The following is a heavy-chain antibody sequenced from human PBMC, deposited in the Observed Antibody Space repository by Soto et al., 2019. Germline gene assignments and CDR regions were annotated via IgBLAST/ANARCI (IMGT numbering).Heavy chain of an antibody. CDR3: ARGIRQQLGSYYYYGMDV. J-gene: IGHJ6*02. D-gene: IGHD6-13*01. CDR1: GGSFSGYY. V-gene: IGHV4-34*01. Sequence: SETLSLTCAVYGGSFSGYYWSWIRQPPGKGLEWIGEINHSGSTNYNPSLKSRVTISVDTSKNQFSLKLSSVTAADTAVYYCARGIRQQLGSYYYYGMDVWGQGTTVT. CDR2: INHSGST.